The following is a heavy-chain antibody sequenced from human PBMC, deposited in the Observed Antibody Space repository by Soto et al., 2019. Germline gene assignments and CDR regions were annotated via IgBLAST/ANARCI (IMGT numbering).Heavy chain of an antibody. J-gene: IGHJ6*02. V-gene: IGHV3-53*01. CDR1: GFTVSSNY. Sequence: GGSLRLSCAASGFTVSSNYMSWVRQAPGKGLEWVSVIYSGGSTYYADSVKGRFTISRDNSKNTLYLQMNSLRAEDTAVYYCARDRRITIFGVVITYGMDVWGQGTTVSVFS. CDR2: IYSGGST. D-gene: IGHD3-3*01. CDR3: ARDRRITIFGVVITYGMDV.